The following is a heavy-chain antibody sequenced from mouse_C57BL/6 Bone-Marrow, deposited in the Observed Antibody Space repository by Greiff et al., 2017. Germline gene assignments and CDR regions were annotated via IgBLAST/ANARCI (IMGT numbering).Heavy chain of an antibody. Sequence: VQLKESGGGLVKPGGSLKLSCAASGFTFSSYAMSWVRQTPEKRLEWVATISDGGSYTYYPDNVKGRFTISRDNAKNNLYLQMSHLKSEDTAMYYCAREDYGSSQFAYWGQGTLVTVSA. CDR1: GFTFSSYA. D-gene: IGHD1-1*01. V-gene: IGHV5-4*01. CDR3: AREDYGSSQFAY. CDR2: ISDGGSYT. J-gene: IGHJ3*01.